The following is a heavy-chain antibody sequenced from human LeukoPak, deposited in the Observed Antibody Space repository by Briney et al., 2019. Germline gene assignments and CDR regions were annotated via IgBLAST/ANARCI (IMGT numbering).Heavy chain of an antibody. D-gene: IGHD6-13*01. CDR3: ARGLYTNSWYYFDS. J-gene: IGHJ4*02. CDR1: GGSISSYY. Sequence: PSETLSLTCTVSGGSISSYYWNWIRQPPGKGLEWIGYIYYSGSSNYNPSLKSRVTISVDTSKNQFSLKLSSVTAADTAVYYCARGLYTNSWYYFDSWGQGTPVAVSS. V-gene: IGHV4-59*01. CDR2: IYYSGSS.